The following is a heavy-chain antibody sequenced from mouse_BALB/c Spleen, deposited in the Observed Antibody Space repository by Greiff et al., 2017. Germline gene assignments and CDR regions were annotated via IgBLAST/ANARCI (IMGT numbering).Heavy chain of an antibody. CDR2: IDPSDSYT. CDR1: GYTFTSSW. CDR3: ARSAQSAWFAY. J-gene: IGHJ3*01. V-gene: IGHV1-69*02. Sequence: QVQLQQPGAELVKPGASVKLSCKASGYTFTSSWMHWVKQRPGQGLEWIGEIDPSDSYTNYNQKFKGKATLTVDKSSSTAYMQLSSLTSEDSAVYYCARSAQSAWFAYWGQGTLVTVSA.